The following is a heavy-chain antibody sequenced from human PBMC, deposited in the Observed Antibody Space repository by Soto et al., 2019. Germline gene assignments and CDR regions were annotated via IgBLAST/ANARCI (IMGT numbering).Heavy chain of an antibody. CDR3: ARGDWFDP. CDR2: INAGNGNT. J-gene: IGHJ5*02. Sequence: QVQLVQSGAEVKKPGASVRVSCKASGYTFTSYAMHWVRQAPGQRLEWMGWINAGNGNTKYSQKFQGRVTITRDTSASTGYIEVSSVRSEDTAVYYCARGDWFDPWGQGTLVTVSS. D-gene: IGHD3-16*01. CDR1: GYTFTSYA. V-gene: IGHV1-3*01.